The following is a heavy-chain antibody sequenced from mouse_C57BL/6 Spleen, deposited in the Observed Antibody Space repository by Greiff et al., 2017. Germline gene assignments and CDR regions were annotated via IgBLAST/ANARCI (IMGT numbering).Heavy chain of an antibody. CDR1: GYAFSGSW. J-gene: IGHJ2*01. V-gene: IGHV1-82*01. Sequence: QVQLQQSGPELVKPGASVKISCKASGYAFSGSWMNWVKQRPGKGLEWIGRIYPGDGDTNYNGKFKGKATLTADKSSSTAYMQLSSLTSEDSAVYFCAKLMYYFDYWGQGTTLTVSS. CDR2: IYPGDGDT. CDR3: AKLMYYFDY. D-gene: IGHD2-3*01.